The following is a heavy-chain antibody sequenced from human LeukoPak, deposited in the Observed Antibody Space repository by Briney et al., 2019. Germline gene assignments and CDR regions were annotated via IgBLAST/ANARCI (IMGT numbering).Heavy chain of an antibody. CDR3: AKAQVGAILHAFDI. V-gene: IGHV3-23*01. J-gene: IGHJ3*02. CDR2: ITGSGGST. CDR1: GFTFSDHV. Sequence: GGSLRLSCAASGFTFSDHVMSWVRQAPGKGLEWVSAITGSGGSTYYADSVRGRFTISRDNSKNTLYLQMNSLRAEDTAVYYCAKAQVGAILHAFDIWGQGTMVTVSS. D-gene: IGHD1-26*01.